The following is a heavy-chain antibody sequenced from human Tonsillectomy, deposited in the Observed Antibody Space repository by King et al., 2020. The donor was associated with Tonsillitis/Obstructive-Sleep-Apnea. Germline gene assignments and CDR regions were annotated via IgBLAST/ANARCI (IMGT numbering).Heavy chain of an antibody. Sequence: VQLQESGPGLVKPSETLSLTCTVSGGSISSYYWSWIRPPPGKGLEWIGYIYYSGSTNYNPSLKSRVTISVDTSKNQCSLKRSSLTAADTAVYYCARDRRGEPDAFDIWGQGTMVTVSS. CDR1: GGSISSYY. V-gene: IGHV4-59*01. J-gene: IGHJ3*02. D-gene: IGHD3-16*01. CDR3: ARDRRGEPDAFDI. CDR2: IYYSGST.